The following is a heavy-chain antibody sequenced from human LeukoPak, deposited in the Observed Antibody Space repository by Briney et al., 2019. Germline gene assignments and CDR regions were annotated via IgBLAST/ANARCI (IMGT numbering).Heavy chain of an antibody. CDR1: GFTFSSDG. D-gene: IGHD3-22*01. J-gene: IGHJ4*02. CDR2: IWYDGSNK. CDR3: AKVLLREGDSSGFDY. Sequence: GGSLRLSCAASGFTFSSDGMHWVRQAPGKGLEWVAVIWYDGSNKYYADSVKGRFTISRDNSKNTLYLQMNSLRAEDTAVYYCAKVLLREGDSSGFDYWGQGTLVTVSS. V-gene: IGHV3-33*06.